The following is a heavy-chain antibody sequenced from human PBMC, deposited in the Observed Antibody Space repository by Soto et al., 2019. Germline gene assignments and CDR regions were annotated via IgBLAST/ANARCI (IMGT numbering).Heavy chain of an antibody. CDR1: GYSSSSSNY. J-gene: IGHJ4*02. Sequence: SGTVYVTCVVSGYSSSSSNYWAWIRQPPGKGLEWIASIYHSGSTYYNPSLKSRVTISVDTSKNQFSLKLSSVTATDTAVYYCARAHYDTHFPNDYWGQGTLVTVSS. D-gene: IGHD3-22*01. V-gene: IGHV4-38-2*01. CDR3: ARAHYDTHFPNDY. CDR2: IYHSGST.